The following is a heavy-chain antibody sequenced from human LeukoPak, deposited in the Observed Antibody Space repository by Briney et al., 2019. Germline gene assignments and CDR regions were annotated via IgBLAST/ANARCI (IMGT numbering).Heavy chain of an antibody. V-gene: IGHV1-18*01. Sequence: ASVKVSCKASGYTFTSYGISWVRQASGQGLDWMGWISAYNGNTNYAQNLQGRVTITTDTSTSTAYMELRSLRSDDTAVYYCARVAPSSFDYFDYWGQGTLVTVS. CDR1: GYTFTSYG. D-gene: IGHD6-6*01. CDR3: ARVAPSSFDYFDY. CDR2: ISAYNGNT. J-gene: IGHJ4*02.